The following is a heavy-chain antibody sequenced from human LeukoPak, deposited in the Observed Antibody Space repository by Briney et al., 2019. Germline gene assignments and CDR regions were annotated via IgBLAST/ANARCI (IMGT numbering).Heavy chain of an antibody. J-gene: IGHJ3*02. CDR3: ARPAKLRYLDAFDI. CDR1: GASITGGSYY. Sequence: PSQTLSLTCTVSGASITGGSYYWTWIRQPAGKGLEWIERIYTSGITTYNPSLKSRVTISLDMSKNQISLNLNSVTAADTAVYYCARPAKLRYLDAFDIWGQGTMVTVSS. CDR2: IYTSGIT. V-gene: IGHV4-61*02. D-gene: IGHD3-9*01.